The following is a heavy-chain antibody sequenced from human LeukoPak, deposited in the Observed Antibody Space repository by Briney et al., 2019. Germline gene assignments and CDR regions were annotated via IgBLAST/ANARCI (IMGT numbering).Heavy chain of an antibody. CDR2: ISGSGTDI. CDR3: ARRRGSYSDDY. V-gene: IGHV3-11*04. D-gene: IGHD1-26*01. CDR1: GFTFSDYY. J-gene: IGHJ4*02. Sequence: KPGGSLRLSCEASGFTFSDYYMTWMRQAPGKGLEWVSYISGSGTDILYADSVKGRFTISRDNAKNSLYLQMNSLRAEDTAVYYCARRRGSYSDDYWGQGTLVTVSS.